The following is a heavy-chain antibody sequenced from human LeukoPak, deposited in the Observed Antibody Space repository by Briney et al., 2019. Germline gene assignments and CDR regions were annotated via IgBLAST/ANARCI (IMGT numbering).Heavy chain of an antibody. J-gene: IGHJ6*02. CDR2: ISSSSSTI. V-gene: IGHV3-48*04. D-gene: IGHD5-18*01. CDR1: GFTFNSYS. Sequence: GGSLRLSCAASGFTFNSYSMNWFRQAPGTGLEWVSYISSSSSTIYYADSVKGRFTISRDNAKNSLYLQMNSLRAEDTALYYCAKDIGGYSYGYYYYGMDVWGQGTTVTVSS. CDR3: AKDIGGYSYGYYYYGMDV.